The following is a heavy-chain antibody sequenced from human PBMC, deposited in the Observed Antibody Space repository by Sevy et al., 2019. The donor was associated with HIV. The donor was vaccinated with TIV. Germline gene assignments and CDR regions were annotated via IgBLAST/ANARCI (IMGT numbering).Heavy chain of an antibody. V-gene: IGHV6-1*01. CDR2: TYYRSKWYN. D-gene: IGHD4-17*01. CDR1: GDSVSSNSAA. CDR3: AREGVGYGDYGGYYYYGMDV. J-gene: IGHJ6*02. Sequence: SQTLSLTCAISGDSVSSNSAAWNWIRQSPSRGLEWLGRTYYRSKWYNDYAVSVKSRITINPDTSKNQFSLQLNSVTPEDTAVYYCAREGVGYGDYGGYYYYGMDVWGQWTTVTVSS.